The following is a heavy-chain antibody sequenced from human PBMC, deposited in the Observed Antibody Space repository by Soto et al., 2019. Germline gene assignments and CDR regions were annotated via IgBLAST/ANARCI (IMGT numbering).Heavy chain of an antibody. CDR1: GGSISSGDYY. V-gene: IGHV4-30-4*01. D-gene: IGHD1-26*01. CDR2: IYYSGST. Sequence: LSLTCTVSGGSISSGDYYWSWIRQPPGKGLEWIGYIYYSGSTYYNPSLKSRVTISVDTSKNQFSLKLSSVTAADTAVYYCARDPGIVGATDAFDIWGQGTMVTVSS. CDR3: ARDPGIVGATDAFDI. J-gene: IGHJ3*02.